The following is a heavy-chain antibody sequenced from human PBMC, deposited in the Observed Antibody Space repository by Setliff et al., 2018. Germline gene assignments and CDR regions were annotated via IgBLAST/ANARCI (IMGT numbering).Heavy chain of an antibody. Sequence: SETLSLTCAVYGGSLSGYFWTWIRQPPGKGLEWIGEINHSGITNYNPSLKSRVTISVDTSKNQFSLKLSAVTAADTAVYFCAREDGPNYYYYYMDIWGKGTTVTVSS. CDR3: AREDGPNYYYYYMDI. D-gene: IGHD2-15*01. J-gene: IGHJ6*03. V-gene: IGHV4-34*01. CDR1: GGSLSGYF. CDR2: INHSGIT.